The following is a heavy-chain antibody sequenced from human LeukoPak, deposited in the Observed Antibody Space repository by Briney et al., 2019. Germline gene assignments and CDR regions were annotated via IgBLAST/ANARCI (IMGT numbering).Heavy chain of an antibody. D-gene: IGHD3-22*01. J-gene: IGHJ4*02. Sequence: ASVKVSCKASGYTFTSYYMHWVRQAPGQGLEWMGIINPSGGSTSYAQKFQGRVTMTRDTSTSTVYMELSSLRSEDTAVYYCARGQAAFPGDYDSSYFDYWGQGTLVTVSS. CDR2: INPSGGST. CDR1: GYTFTSYY. CDR3: ARGQAAFPGDYDSSYFDY. V-gene: IGHV1-46*01.